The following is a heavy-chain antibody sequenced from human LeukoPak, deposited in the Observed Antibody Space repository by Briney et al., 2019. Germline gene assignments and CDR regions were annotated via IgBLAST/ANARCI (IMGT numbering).Heavy chain of an antibody. V-gene: IGHV4-59*01. CDR2: IYYSGST. Sequence: SETLSLTCTVSGGSISSYYWSWIRQPPGKGLEWIGYIYYSGSTNYNPSLKSRVTISVDTSKNQLSLKLSSVTAADTAVYYCARAVVRGPIDYWGQGTLVTVSS. D-gene: IGHD3-10*01. J-gene: IGHJ4*02. CDR1: GGSISSYY. CDR3: ARAVVRGPIDY.